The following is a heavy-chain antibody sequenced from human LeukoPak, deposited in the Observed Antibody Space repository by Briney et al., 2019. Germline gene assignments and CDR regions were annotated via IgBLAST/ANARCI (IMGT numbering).Heavy chain of an antibody. CDR3: ARDSIAVAGTKDY. CDR2: ISSSPTYI. CDR1: GFTFSSYS. J-gene: IGHJ4*02. V-gene: IGHV3-21*01. Sequence: GGSLRLSCAVSGFTFSSYSMNWVRQAPGKGLEWVSSISSSPTYIYYADSVKGRFTVSRDNAKNSLYLQMNSLRAEDTAVYYCARDSIAVAGTKDYWGQGTLVTVSS. D-gene: IGHD6-19*01.